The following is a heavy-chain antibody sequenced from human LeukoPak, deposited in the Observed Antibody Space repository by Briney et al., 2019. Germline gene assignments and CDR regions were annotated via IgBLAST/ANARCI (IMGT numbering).Heavy chain of an antibody. Sequence: GGSLRPSCAASGFTFSNGWMCWVRQAPGRGLECVGRIKSKTDGGTTDYAAPVKGSFTISRDDSKNTLYLQMNSLKTEDTAVYYCTTDYGSYWGQGTLVTVSS. D-gene: IGHD4-17*01. J-gene: IGHJ4*02. CDR3: TTDYGSY. V-gene: IGHV3-15*01. CDR1: GFTFSNGW. CDR2: IKSKTDGGTT.